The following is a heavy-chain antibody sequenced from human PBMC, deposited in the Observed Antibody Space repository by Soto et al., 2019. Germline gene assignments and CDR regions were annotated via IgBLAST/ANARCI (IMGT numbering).Heavy chain of an antibody. D-gene: IGHD1-26*01. Sequence: EVQLVESGGGLVQPGESLRLSCAASGFTFSYYWMHWVRQARGKGLVWVSRIHSDGSSTTYADSVKGRFTISRDNARNTLYLQMNSLRAEDTAVYYCAGGDRGAFDLWGQGTVVTVSS. V-gene: IGHV3-74*01. CDR3: AGGDRGAFDL. J-gene: IGHJ3*01. CDR1: GFTFSYYW. CDR2: IHSDGSST.